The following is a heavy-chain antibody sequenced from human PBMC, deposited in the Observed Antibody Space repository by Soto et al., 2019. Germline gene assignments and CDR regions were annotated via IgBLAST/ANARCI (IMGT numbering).Heavy chain of an antibody. Sequence: GASVKVSCKASGGAFSSYSISWVLQAPGQGLEWMGGIIPIFGTANYAQKFQGRVTITADKSTSTAYMELSSLRSEDTAVYYCASRSSTAGTWYFDYWGQGTLVTVSS. V-gene: IGHV1-69*06. CDR2: IIPIFGTA. D-gene: IGHD6-13*01. J-gene: IGHJ4*02. CDR1: GGAFSSYS. CDR3: ASRSSTAGTWYFDY.